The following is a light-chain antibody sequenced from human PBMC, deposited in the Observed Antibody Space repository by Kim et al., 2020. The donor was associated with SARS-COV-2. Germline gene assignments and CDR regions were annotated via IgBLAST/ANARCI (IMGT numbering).Light chain of an antibody. CDR3: AAWDDSLNVNWV. V-gene: IGLV1-44*01. CDR2: SNN. CDR1: SSNIGSNT. Sequence: ELTQPLSASGTPGQRVTISCSGSSSNIGSNTVNWYQQLPGTAPKLLIYSNNQRPSGVPDRFSGSKSGTSASLAISGLQSEDEADYYCAAWDDSLNVNWVFGGGTQLTVL. J-gene: IGLJ3*02.